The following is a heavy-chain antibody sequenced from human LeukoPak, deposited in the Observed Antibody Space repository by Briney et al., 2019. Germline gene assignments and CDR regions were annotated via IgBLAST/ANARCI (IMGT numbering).Heavy chain of an antibody. J-gene: IGHJ4*02. CDR1: GGTFSSYT. V-gene: IGHV1-69*13. D-gene: IGHD2-2*01. Sequence: ASVKVSCKASGGTFSSYTISWVRQAPGQGLEWMGGIIPIFGTANYAQKFQGRVTITADESTSTAYMELSSLRSEDTAVYYCARRMAVPAAFDYWGQGTLVTVSS. CDR2: IIPIFGTA. CDR3: ARRMAVPAAFDY.